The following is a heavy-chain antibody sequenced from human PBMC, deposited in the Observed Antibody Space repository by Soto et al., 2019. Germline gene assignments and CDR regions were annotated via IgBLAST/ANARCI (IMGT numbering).Heavy chain of an antibody. V-gene: IGHV4-59*08. CDR1: GDSMSSYY. J-gene: IGHJ6*02. CDR3: TTQGFGRLHGLMDV. Sequence: SETLSLTCIVSGDSMSSYYWSWIRQPPGRGLEWIGYISNIGFTRYNPSLKSRVSISVDTSKNQFSLKLTSVTAADTAVYYCTTQGFGRLHGLMDVRGQGTTVTVSS. CDR2: ISNIGFT. D-gene: IGHD5-12*01.